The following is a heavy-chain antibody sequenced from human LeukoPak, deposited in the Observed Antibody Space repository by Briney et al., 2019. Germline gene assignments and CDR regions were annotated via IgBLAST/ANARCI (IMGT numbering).Heavy chain of an antibody. CDR3: AKGEGDYVWGRSDY. CDR1: GFTFSNAW. Sequence: GGSLRLSCAASGFTFSNAWMSWVRQAPGKGLEWVGRIKSKTDGGTTDYAAPVKGRFTISRDDSKNTLYLQMNSLRAEDTAVYYCAKGEGDYVWGRSDYWGQGTLVTVSS. D-gene: IGHD3-16*01. CDR2: IKSKTDGGTT. V-gene: IGHV3-15*01. J-gene: IGHJ4*02.